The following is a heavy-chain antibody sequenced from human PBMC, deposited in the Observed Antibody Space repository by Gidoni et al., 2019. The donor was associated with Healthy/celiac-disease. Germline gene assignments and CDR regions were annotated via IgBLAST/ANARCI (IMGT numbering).Heavy chain of an antibody. CDR3: AKEAAAGTVFDY. J-gene: IGHJ4*02. CDR2: ISYDGINK. Sequence: QVQLVESGGGVVQPGRSLRLSCAASGFTFSSYGMHWVRQAPGKGLEWVAVISYDGINKYYADSVKGRFTISRDNSKNTLYLQMNSLSAEDTAVYYCAKEAAAGTVFDYWGQGTLVTVSS. V-gene: IGHV3-30*18. D-gene: IGHD6-13*01. CDR1: GFTFSSYG.